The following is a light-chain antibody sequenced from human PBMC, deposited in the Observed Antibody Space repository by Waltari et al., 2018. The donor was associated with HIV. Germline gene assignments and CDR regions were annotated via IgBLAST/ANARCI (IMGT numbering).Light chain of an antibody. Sequence: QSVLTQPPSASGTPGQSVTISCSASSSNIGRNYVYWYQQLPGTAPKLLIYRNNQRPSGVPDRFSGFKSGTSASLAISGLRSEDEADYYCAAWDDNLSGWVFGGGSKLTIL. CDR3: AAWDDNLSGWV. CDR1: SSNIGRNY. V-gene: IGLV1-47*01. J-gene: IGLJ3*02. CDR2: RNN.